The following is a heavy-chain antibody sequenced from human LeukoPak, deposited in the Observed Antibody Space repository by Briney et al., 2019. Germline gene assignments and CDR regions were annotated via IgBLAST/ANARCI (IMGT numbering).Heavy chain of an antibody. CDR2: INNDGSGT. V-gene: IGHV3-74*01. CDR3: ANSKAGAFDI. Sequence: PGGSLRLSCAASGFALSGSWMHWVRQAPGKGLVWISLINNDGSGTSYADSVKGRFTVSKDNTKNTLYLQMNSLRAEDTAVYYCANSKAGAFDIWGQGTMVTVSS. D-gene: IGHD4-23*01. J-gene: IGHJ3*02. CDR1: GFALSGSW.